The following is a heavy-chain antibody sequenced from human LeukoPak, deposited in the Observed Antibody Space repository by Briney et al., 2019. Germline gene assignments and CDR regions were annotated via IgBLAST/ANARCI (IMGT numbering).Heavy chain of an antibody. CDR2: IYHSGST. CDR1: GGSISSGGYY. CDR3: ARETTVVTNDAFDI. J-gene: IGHJ3*02. V-gene: IGHV4-30-2*01. Sequence: SETLSLTCTVSGGSISSGGYYWSWIRQPPGKGLEWIGYIYHSGSTYYNPSLKSRVTISVDRSKNQFSLKLSSVTAADTAVYYCARETTVVTNDAFDIWGQGTMVTVSS. D-gene: IGHD4-23*01.